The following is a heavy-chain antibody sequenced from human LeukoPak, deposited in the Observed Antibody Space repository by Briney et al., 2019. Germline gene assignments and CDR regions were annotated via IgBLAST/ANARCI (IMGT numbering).Heavy chain of an antibody. J-gene: IGHJ3*02. V-gene: IGHV3-9*01. CDR1: GFTFDDYA. CDR3: AKDIARIAVAGTSNAFDI. Sequence: GGSLRLSCAASGFTFDDYAMHWVRQAPGKGLEWVSGISWNGGSIGYADSVEGRFTISRDNAKNSLYLQMNSLRAEDTALYYCAKDIARIAVAGTSNAFDIWGQGTMVTVSS. D-gene: IGHD6-19*01. CDR2: ISWNGGSI.